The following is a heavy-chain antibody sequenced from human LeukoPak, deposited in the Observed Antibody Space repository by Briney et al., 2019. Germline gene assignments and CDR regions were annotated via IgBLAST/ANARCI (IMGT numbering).Heavy chain of an antibody. CDR3: ARIPGSVGYGPFDS. CDR2: IYYRGST. Sequence: SETLSLTCTVSGGSISSSTYYWGWIRQPPGKGLEWIGTIYYRGSTYYNPSPRSRVTISVDTSRNQFSLKLTSVTAAATAMYYCARIPGSVGYGPFDSWGQGTLVPVS. V-gene: IGHV4-39*07. J-gene: IGHJ4*02. D-gene: IGHD5-12*01. CDR1: GGSISSSTYY.